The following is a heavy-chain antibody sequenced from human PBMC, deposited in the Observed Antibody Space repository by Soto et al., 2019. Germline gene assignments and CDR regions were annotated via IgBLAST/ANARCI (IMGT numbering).Heavy chain of an antibody. J-gene: IGHJ4*02. CDR3: ARLSPAAITMIVVTF. Sequence: SETLSLTCTVSGGSISNKRYYWGWIRQPPGKGLEWIGSIYYSGSTYYNPSLKSRVTISVDTSKNQFSLKLTSVTAADTAVYYCARLSPAAITMIVVTFWGQGTLVTVSS. CDR2: IYYSGST. CDR1: GGSISNKRYY. V-gene: IGHV4-39*01. D-gene: IGHD3-22*01.